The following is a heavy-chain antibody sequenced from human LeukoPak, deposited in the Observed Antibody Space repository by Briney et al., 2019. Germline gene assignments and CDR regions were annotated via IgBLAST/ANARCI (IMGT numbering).Heavy chain of an antibody. CDR1: GFTFRNHG. CDR2: IWYDGSNK. CDR3: ARDIGGFYRGYGDC. J-gene: IGHJ4*02. D-gene: IGHD5-12*01. Sequence: GGSLRLSCAASGFTFRNHGMYWVRQAPGKGLEWVAVIWYDGSNKYYTDSVKGRFTISRDNSKNTLYLQMNSLRAEDTAVYYCARDIGGFYRGYGDCWGQGTLVTVSS. V-gene: IGHV3-33*01.